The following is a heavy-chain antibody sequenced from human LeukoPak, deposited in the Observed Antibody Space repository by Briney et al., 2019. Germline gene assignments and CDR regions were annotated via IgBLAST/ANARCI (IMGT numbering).Heavy chain of an antibody. CDR2: ISGSGGST. V-gene: IGHV3-23*01. D-gene: IGHD2-8*01. Sequence: PGGSLRLSCAASGFTFSTYAMSWVRQAPGKGLEWVSGISGSGGSTYYADSVKGRFTISRDNSKNTLYLQMNGLRAEDTAVYYCAKDFGYCINGVCYGTPFDYWGQGTLVTVSS. CDR1: GFTFSTYA. J-gene: IGHJ4*02. CDR3: AKDFGYCINGVCYGTPFDY.